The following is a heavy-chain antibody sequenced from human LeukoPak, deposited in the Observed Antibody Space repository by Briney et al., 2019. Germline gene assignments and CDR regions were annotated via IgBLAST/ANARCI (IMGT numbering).Heavy chain of an antibody. Sequence: GGSLRLSCAASGFTFSNYAMTWVRQAPGKGLEWVSAISGSGGSTYYADSVKGRFTISRGNSKNTLYLQMNSLRAEDTAVYYCAKDYYDSSGYYIYFDYWGQGTLVTVSS. D-gene: IGHD3-22*01. CDR1: GFTFSNYA. CDR3: AKDYYDSSGYYIYFDY. V-gene: IGHV3-23*01. CDR2: ISGSGGST. J-gene: IGHJ4*02.